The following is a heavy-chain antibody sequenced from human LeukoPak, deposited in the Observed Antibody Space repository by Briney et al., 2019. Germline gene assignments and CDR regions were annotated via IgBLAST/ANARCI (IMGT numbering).Heavy chain of an antibody. Sequence: PGGSLRLSCAASGFTFSTYWMSWVRQAPGEGLEWVANIRQDGSKIYYVDSVKGRFTISRDNAKNSLYLQMNNLRAEDTAVYYCATQRQSSAPKQLVDYWGQGTLVTVSS. CDR2: IRQDGSKI. J-gene: IGHJ4*02. V-gene: IGHV3-7*01. D-gene: IGHD6-6*01. CDR3: ATQRQSSAPKQLVDY. CDR1: GFTFSTYW.